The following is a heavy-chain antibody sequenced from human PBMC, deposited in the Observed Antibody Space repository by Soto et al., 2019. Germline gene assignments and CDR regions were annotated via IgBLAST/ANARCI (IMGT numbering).Heavy chain of an antibody. D-gene: IGHD2-2*01. CDR3: ATEKYHWRSGMGV. V-gene: IGHV1-69*02. J-gene: IGHJ6*01. CDR2: IIPALGVA. CDR1: GDTFSSYT. Sequence: HVQLVQSGAEGKKPGSSVKVSCKASGDTFSSYTISWVRQAPGQGLEWMGRIIPALGVADYAQNFQGRVTITAYKSTSKAYMELSSLRSEDTDVYYCATEKYHWRSGMGVWGQGTTVTVSS.